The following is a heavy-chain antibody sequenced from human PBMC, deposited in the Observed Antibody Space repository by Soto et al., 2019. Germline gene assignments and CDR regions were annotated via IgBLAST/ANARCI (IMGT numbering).Heavy chain of an antibody. CDR3: AKDRPIAAAGELFDY. CDR2: ISGSGGST. Sequence: GGFLRLSCAASGFTLRSYAMSWVRQAPGKGLEWVSAISGSGGSTYYADSVKGRFTISRDNSKNTLYLQMNSLRAEDTAVYYCAKDRPIAAAGELFDYWGQGTLVTVSS. D-gene: IGHD6-13*01. J-gene: IGHJ4*02. CDR1: GFTLRSYA. V-gene: IGHV3-23*01.